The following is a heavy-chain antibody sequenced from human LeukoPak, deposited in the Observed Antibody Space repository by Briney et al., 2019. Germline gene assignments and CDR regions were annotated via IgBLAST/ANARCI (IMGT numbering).Heavy chain of an antibody. CDR2: IKQDGSEK. CDR1: GFTFSSYW. V-gene: IGHV3-7*01. J-gene: IGHJ4*02. Sequence: GGSLRLSCAASGFTFSSYWMNWVRQAPGKGLEWVANIKQDGSEKYYVDSVKGRFTISRDNAKNSLYLQANSLRAEDTAVYYCARAFYYSKYFDYWGQGTLVIVSS. CDR3: ARAFYYSKYFDY. D-gene: IGHD3-10*01.